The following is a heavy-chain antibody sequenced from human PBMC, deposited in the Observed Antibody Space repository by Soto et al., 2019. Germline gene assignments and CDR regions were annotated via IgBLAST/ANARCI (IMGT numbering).Heavy chain of an antibody. CDR2: IRSSGRTM. V-gene: IGHV3-48*03. D-gene: IGHD2-2*02. Sequence: VGSLRLSCEAFRFTFSSYDMIWVRQAPGKGLEWVSSIRSSGRTMYYADSVEGRFTVSRDNAKNLLYLQMSGLRAEDTVVYYCAREGGYCTTSNCYKFGLDIWGQGTTVTVSS. J-gene: IGHJ6*02. CDR3: AREGGYCTTSNCYKFGLDI. CDR1: RFTFSSYD.